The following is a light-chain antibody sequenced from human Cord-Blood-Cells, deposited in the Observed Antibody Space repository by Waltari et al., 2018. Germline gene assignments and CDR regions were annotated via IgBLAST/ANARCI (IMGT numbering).Light chain of an antibody. V-gene: IGKV1-39*01. CDR1: QSISSY. J-gene: IGKJ3*01. CDR2: AAS. CDR3: QQSYSTPRLT. Sequence: DIQMTQSPSSLSASVGDRVTITCRASQSISSYLNWYQQKPGKAPKLLIYAASSLQSGVPSRFSGSGSWTDFTLTISSLQPEDFATYYCQQSYSTPRLTFGPGTKVDIK.